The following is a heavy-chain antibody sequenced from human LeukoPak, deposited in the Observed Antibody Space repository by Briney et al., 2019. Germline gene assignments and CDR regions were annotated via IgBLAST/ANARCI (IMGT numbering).Heavy chain of an antibody. CDR3: ARESIAARPEYFDY. CDR2: ISAYNGNT. D-gene: IGHD6-6*01. J-gene: IGHJ4*02. CDR1: GYTFTSYG. Sequence: ASVKVSCKASGYTFTSYGISWVRQAPGQGLEWMGWISAYNGNTNYAQKFQGRVTITTDESTSTAYMELSSLRSEDTAVYYCARESIAARPEYFDYWGQGTLVTVSS. V-gene: IGHV1-18*01.